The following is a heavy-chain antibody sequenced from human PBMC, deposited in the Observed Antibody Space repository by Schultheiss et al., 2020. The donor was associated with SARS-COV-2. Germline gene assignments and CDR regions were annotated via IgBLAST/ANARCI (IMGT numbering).Heavy chain of an antibody. CDR2: IYHSGST. V-gene: IGHV4-34*01. J-gene: IGHJ6*02. Sequence: SQTLSLTCAVYGGSFSGYYWSWIRQPAGKGLEWIGEIYHSGSTYYNPSLKSRVTISVDTSKNQFSLKLSSVTAADTAVYYCARIKVDTDPNYYYYYGMDVWGQGTTVTVS. D-gene: IGHD5-18*01. CDR1: GGSFSGYY. CDR3: ARIKVDTDPNYYYYYGMDV.